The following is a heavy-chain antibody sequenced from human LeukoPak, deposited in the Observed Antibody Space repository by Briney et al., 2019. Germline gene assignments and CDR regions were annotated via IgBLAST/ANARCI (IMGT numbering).Heavy chain of an antibody. J-gene: IGHJ4*02. CDR3: ATGRGIAAAGTTTLFDY. CDR1: GGTYSSYT. V-gene: IGHV1-69*02. CDR2: IIPILGIA. Sequence: ASVKVSCKASGGTYSSYTISWVRQAPGQGVGWMGRIIPILGIANYAQKFQGRVTITADKSTSTAYMELSSLRSEDTAVYYCATGRGIAAAGTTTLFDYWGQGTLVTVSS. D-gene: IGHD6-13*01.